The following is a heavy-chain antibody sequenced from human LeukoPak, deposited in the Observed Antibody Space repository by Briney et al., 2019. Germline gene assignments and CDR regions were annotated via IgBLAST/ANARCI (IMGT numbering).Heavy chain of an antibody. D-gene: IGHD3-16*01. CDR3: ARHFTGPGTYTPYFGMDV. V-gene: IGHV4-59*08. CDR2: VYYSGST. J-gene: IGHJ6*02. CDR1: GGSIRSYY. Sequence: SETLSLTCTVSGGSIRSYYCIWIRQPPGKGLEWVGYVYYSGSTSYNPSLKSRVTISVDASKNQFSLKLSSVTAADTAVYYCARHFTGPGTYTPYFGMDVWGQGTTVTVSS.